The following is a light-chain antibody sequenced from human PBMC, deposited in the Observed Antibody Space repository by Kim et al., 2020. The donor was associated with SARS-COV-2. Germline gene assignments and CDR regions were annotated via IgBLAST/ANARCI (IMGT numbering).Light chain of an antibody. CDR1: QSVSSSY. CDR2: GAS. Sequence: PGERVTLSCRASQSVSSSYLTWYQQKPGQAPRLLIYGASTRATGITARFSGSGSGTDFTLTISSLQPEDFAGYYCQQDYNLPMYTFGQGAKLEI. CDR3: QQDYNLPMYT. V-gene: IGKV3D-7*01. J-gene: IGKJ2*01.